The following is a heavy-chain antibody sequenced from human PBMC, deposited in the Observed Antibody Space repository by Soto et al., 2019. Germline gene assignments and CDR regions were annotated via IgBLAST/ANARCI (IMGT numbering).Heavy chain of an antibody. CDR2: ISSSGSTI. J-gene: IGHJ4*02. Sequence: GGSLRLSCAASGFTFSSYEMNWVRQAPGKGLEWVSYISSSGSTIYYADSVKGRFTISRDNAKNSLYLQMNSLRAEDTAVYYCARGRSAMVEYYFDYWGQGTLVTVSS. CDR1: GFTFSSYE. CDR3: ARGRSAMVEYYFDY. V-gene: IGHV3-48*03. D-gene: IGHD5-18*01.